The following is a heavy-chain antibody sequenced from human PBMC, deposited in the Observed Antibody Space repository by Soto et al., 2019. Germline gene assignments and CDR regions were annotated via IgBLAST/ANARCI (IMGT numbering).Heavy chain of an antibody. D-gene: IGHD3-3*01. CDR1: GFTFSSYA. CDR3: AKDRGAEKTYYDSWSGYLEFDY. Sequence: EVQLLESGGGLVQPGGSLRLSCAASGFTFSSYAMSWVRQAPGKGLEWVSAISGSGGSTYYADSVKGRFTISRDNSKNTLYLQMNSLRAEDTAVYYCAKDRGAEKTYYDSWSGYLEFDYWGQGTLVTVSS. J-gene: IGHJ4*02. CDR2: ISGSGGST. V-gene: IGHV3-23*01.